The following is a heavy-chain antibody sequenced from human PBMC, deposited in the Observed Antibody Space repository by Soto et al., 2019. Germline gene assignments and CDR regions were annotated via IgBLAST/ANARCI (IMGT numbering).Heavy chain of an antibody. CDR1: GFTFSDHY. CDR3: ARNRDFAIDY. Sequence: EVQLVESGGGLVQPGGSLRLSCAASGFTFSDHYMDWVRQAPGKGLEWVGRSRNKPRSYTTEYAASVKGRFTISRDGSKNSLYLQMSSLKTEDTAVYYCARNRDFAIDYWGQGTLVTVSS. V-gene: IGHV3-72*01. CDR2: SRNKPRSYTT. J-gene: IGHJ4*02.